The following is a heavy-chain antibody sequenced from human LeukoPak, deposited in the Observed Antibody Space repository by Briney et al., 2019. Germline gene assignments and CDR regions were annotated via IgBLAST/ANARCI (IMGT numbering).Heavy chain of an antibody. CDR3: ARVEHSRSSFDY. CDR1: GYTLTELS. CDR2: FDPEDGET. D-gene: IGHD6-6*01. V-gene: IGHV1-24*01. Sequence: ASVKVSCKVSGYTLTELSMHWVRQAPGKGLEWMGGFDPEDGETIYAQKFQGRVTMTEDTSTDTAYMELSSLRSDDTAVYYCARVEHSRSSFDYWGQGTLVTVSS. J-gene: IGHJ4*02.